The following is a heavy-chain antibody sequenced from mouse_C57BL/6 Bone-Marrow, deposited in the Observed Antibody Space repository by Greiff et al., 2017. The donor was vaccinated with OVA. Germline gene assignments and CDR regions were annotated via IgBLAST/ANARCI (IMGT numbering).Heavy chain of an antibody. CDR2: ISYDGSN. CDR3: ARNAYYSNYDYYAMDY. V-gene: IGHV3-6*01. CDR1: GYSITSGYY. J-gene: IGHJ4*01. D-gene: IGHD2-5*01. Sequence: LVESGPGLVKPSQSLSLTCSVTGYSITSGYYWNWIRQFPGNKLEWMGYISYDGSNNYNPSLKNRISITRDTSKNQFFLKLNSVTTEDTATYYCARNAYYSNYDYYAMDYWGQGTSVTVSS.